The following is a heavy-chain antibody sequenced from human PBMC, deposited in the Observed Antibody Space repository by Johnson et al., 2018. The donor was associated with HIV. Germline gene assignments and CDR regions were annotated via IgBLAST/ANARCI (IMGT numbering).Heavy chain of an antibody. CDR2: ISGSGGST. Sequence: VQLVESGGGLVQPGGSLRLSCAASGFTFSSYAMSWVRQAPGKGLEWVSAISGSGGSTYYADSVKGRFTISRDNSKNTLYLQMNSLKSEDTAVYHCTTEVMEWELQDGWTRAFEIWGQGTMVTVSS. V-gene: IGHV3-23*04. D-gene: IGHD1-26*01. CDR1: GFTFSSYA. J-gene: IGHJ3*02. CDR3: TTEVMEWELQDGWTRAFEI.